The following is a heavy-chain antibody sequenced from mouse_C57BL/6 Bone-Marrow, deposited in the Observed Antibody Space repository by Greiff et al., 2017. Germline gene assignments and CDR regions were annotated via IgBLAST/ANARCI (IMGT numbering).Heavy chain of an antibody. D-gene: IGHD1-1*01. J-gene: IGHJ4*01. CDR1: GYTFTSYW. CDR3: ARSLLRYHYYAMDY. CDR2: IYPSDSET. Sequence: QVQLQQPGAELVRPGSSVKLSCKASGYTFTSYWMEWVKQRPGQGLEWIGNIYPSDSETHYNQKFKDKATLTVDKSSSTAYRQLSSLTSEDSAVYYCARSLLRYHYYAMDYWGQGTSVTVSS. V-gene: IGHV1-61*01.